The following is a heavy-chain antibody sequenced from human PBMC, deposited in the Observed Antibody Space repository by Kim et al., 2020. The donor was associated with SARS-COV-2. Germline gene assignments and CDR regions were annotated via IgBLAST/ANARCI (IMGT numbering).Heavy chain of an antibody. Sequence: QKLQGRVTMTTDTSTSTAYMELRSLRSDDTAVYYCARVLAGLYYYYGMDVWGQGTTVTVSS. CDR3: ARVLAGLYYYYGMDV. D-gene: IGHD6-19*01. J-gene: IGHJ6*02. V-gene: IGHV1-18*01.